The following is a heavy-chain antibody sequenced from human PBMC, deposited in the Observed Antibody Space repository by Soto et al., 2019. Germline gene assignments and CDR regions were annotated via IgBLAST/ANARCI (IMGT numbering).Heavy chain of an antibody. CDR2: INTGSGYT. Sequence: QVHLVQSGAEVKKPGSSVRVSCKTSGYTFSNYAISWVRQAPGQGLEWMGWINTGSGYTNYAHDRVTMTKDASTYTAYLDVTSMRSDVTAIYYCASDRVYTGGSDADYWGQGTLVTVSS. J-gene: IGHJ4*02. CDR1: GYTFSNYA. CDR3: ASDRVYTGGSDADY. D-gene: IGHD2-8*02. V-gene: IGHV1-18*01.